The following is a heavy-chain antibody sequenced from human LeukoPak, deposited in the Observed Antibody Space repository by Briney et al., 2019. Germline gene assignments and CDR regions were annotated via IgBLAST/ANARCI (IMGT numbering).Heavy chain of an antibody. CDR1: GFTFSTYG. CDR2: ISGADRT. CDR3: AKAHYYDASGTLDD. D-gene: IGHD3-16*01. J-gene: IGHJ4*02. Sequence: GGTLRLSCAASGFTFSTYGMTWVRQAPGKGLEWVSAISGADRTYYADSVKGRFTISRDNSKNTRSLQMNSLRAEDTALYYCAKAHYYDASGTLDDWGQGTLVTVSS. V-gene: IGHV3-23*01.